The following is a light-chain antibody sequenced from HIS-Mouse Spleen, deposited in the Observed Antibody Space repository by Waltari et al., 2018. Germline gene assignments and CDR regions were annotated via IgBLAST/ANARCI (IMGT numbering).Light chain of an antibody. CDR2: EVS. CDR3: SSYTSSSTWV. CDR1: SSDVGVYNY. Sequence: QSALTQPASVSGSPGQSITISCTGTSSDVGVYNYLSWYQQHPGKAPKPMIYEVSNRPSGVSNRFSGSKSGNTASLTISGLQAEDEADYYCSSYTSSSTWVFGGGTKLTVL. V-gene: IGLV2-14*01. J-gene: IGLJ3*02.